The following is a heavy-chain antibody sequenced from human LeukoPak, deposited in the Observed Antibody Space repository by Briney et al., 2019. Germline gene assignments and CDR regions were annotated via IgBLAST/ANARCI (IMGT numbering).Heavy chain of an antibody. Sequence: SETLSLTCTVSGGSISSYYWSWIRQPAGKGLEWIGRIYTSGSTNYNPSLKSRVTMSVDTSKKQFSLKLSSVTAADTAVYYCGKGIAAAGSLGYFDYWGQGTLVTVSS. CDR3: GKGIAAAGSLGYFDY. CDR2: IYTSGST. J-gene: IGHJ4*03. D-gene: IGHD6-13*01. V-gene: IGHV4-4*07. CDR1: GGSISSYY.